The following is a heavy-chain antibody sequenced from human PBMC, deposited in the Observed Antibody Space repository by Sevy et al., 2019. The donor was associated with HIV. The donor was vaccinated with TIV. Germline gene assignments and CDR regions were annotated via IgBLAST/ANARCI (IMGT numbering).Heavy chain of an antibody. CDR3: ARTNDYGVLGAFDI. CDR1: GFTFRSYS. D-gene: IGHD4-17*01. CDR2: ISTSSSYI. Sequence: GGSLRLSCAASGFTFRSYSMNWVRQAPGKGLEWVSSISTSSSYIHYADSLKGRFTISRDNAKNSLYLQMNSLRVEDTAVYYCARTNDYGVLGAFDIWGHGTMVTVSS. J-gene: IGHJ3*02. V-gene: IGHV3-21*01.